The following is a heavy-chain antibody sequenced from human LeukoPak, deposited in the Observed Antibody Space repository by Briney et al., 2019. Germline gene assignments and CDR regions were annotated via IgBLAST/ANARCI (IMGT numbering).Heavy chain of an antibody. CDR2: IYYSGST. D-gene: IGHD6-6*01. CDR1: GGSISTYY. CDR3: ARSPQLSSSSWFDP. Sequence: SETLSLTCTVSGGSISTYYWNWIRQPPGKGLEWVGYIYYSGSTNYNPSLKSRVTISADTSKNQFSLKLSSVTAADTAVYYCARSPQLSSSSWFDPWGQGTVVTVSS. J-gene: IGHJ5*02. V-gene: IGHV4-59*01.